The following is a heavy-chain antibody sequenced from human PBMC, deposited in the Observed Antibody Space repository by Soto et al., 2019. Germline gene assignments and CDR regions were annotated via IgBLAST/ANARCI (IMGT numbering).Heavy chain of an antibody. J-gene: IGHJ4*01. CDR2: INAYNGNT. CDR3: ARDINYGLCDY. D-gene: IGHD3-10*01. Sequence: QVQLVQSGAAVKKPGASVKVSCKASGYTFTSYGIRWVRQAPGPGLEWMGWINAYNGNTNYAQKLQGRVTMTTDTSTRTAYMELRSLRSDDTAVYYLARDINYGLCDYWGHGTLVTVSS. CDR1: GYTFTSYG. V-gene: IGHV1-18*01.